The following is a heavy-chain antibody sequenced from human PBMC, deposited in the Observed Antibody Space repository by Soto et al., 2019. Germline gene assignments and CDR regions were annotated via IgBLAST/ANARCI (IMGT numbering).Heavy chain of an antibody. J-gene: IGHJ5*02. Sequence: PSETLSLTCAVYTYSISSDYYWGWIRQPPGKGLEWIGSIYHSGRTYYNPSLKSRVTISIDTSKNQFSLKLSSATAADTAVYYCARDRERYRYSSSWFDPWGQGTQVTVSS. V-gene: IGHV4-38-2*02. D-gene: IGHD5-18*01. CDR1: TYSISSDYY. CDR2: IYHSGRT. CDR3: ARDRERYRYSSSWFDP.